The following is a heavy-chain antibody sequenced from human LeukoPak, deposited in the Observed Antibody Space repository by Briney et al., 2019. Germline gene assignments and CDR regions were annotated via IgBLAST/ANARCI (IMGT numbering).Heavy chain of an antibody. CDR2: IYYSGST. CDR1: GFTFSSYA. V-gene: IGHV4-59*12. Sequence: PGGSLRLSCAASGFTFSSYAMSWIRQPPGKGLEWIGYIYYSGSTNYNPSLKSRVTMSVDTSKNQFSLKLSSVTAADTAVYYCARDSGSSVNWFDPWGQGTLVTVSS. CDR3: ARDSGSSVNWFDP. J-gene: IGHJ5*02. D-gene: IGHD6-13*01.